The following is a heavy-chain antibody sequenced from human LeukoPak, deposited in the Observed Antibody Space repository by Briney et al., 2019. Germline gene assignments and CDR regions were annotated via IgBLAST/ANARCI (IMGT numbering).Heavy chain of an antibody. D-gene: IGHD3-22*01. J-gene: IGHJ4*02. V-gene: IGHV3-11*01. CDR1: GFTFSDYY. CDR2: ISSSSSTI. Sequence: GGSLRLSCAASGFTFSDYYMSWIRQAPGKGLEWVSYISSSSSTIYYADSVKGRFTISRDNAKNSLYLQMNSLRAEDTAVYYCARRGHDSSGYYRFDYWGQGTLVTVSS. CDR3: ARRGHDSSGYYRFDY.